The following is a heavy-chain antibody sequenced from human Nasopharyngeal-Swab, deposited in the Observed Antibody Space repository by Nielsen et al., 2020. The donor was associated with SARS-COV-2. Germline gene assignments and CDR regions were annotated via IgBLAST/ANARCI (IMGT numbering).Heavy chain of an antibody. CDR3: ARAGVVVVAATHWFDP. Sequence: SATLSLTCTVSGVSISSLSYYLGLIRQPPGKGLEWIGSIYYSGSTYYNPSLKSRVTISVDTSKNQFSLKLSSVTAADTAVYYCARAGVVVVAATHWFDPWGQGTLVTVSS. V-gene: IGHV4-39*07. D-gene: IGHD2-15*01. CDR2: IYYSGST. CDR1: GVSISSLSYY. J-gene: IGHJ5*02.